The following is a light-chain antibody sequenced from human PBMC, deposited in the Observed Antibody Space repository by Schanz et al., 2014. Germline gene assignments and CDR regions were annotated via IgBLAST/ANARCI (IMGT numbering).Light chain of an antibody. V-gene: IGLV2-14*02. CDR3: SSYTSSSPWV. CDR2: EVS. CDR1: SSDVGSYNL. J-gene: IGLJ3*02. Sequence: QSALTQPASVSGSPGQSITISCTGTSSDVGSYNLVSWYQQHPGKAPKLMIYEVSKRPSGVSTRFSGSKSGNTASLTISGLQAEDEADYYCSSYTSSSPWVFGGGTKLTVL.